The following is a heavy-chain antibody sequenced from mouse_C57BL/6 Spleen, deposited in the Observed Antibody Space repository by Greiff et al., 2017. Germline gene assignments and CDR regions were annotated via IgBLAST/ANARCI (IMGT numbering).Heavy chain of an antibody. CDR1: GYTFTSYW. Sequence: VQLQQPGAELVKPGASVKMSCKASGYTFTSYWITWVKQRPGQGLEWIGDIYPGSGSTNYNEKFKGKATLTVDTSSSTAYMQLSSLTSEDSAVYYCARKGYGNPYYAMDYWGQGTSVTVSS. CDR3: ARKGYGNPYYAMDY. CDR2: IYPGSGST. J-gene: IGHJ4*01. D-gene: IGHD2-1*01. V-gene: IGHV1-55*01.